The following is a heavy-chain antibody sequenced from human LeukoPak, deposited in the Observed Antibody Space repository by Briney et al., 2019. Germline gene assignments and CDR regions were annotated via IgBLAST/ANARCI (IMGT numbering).Heavy chain of an antibody. D-gene: IGHD3-10*01. CDR3: TRDFYGIDY. J-gene: IGHJ4*02. Sequence: GGSLRLSCAASGFTFTDYWMHWVRQAPGKGLVWVSRINGGGSGTSYADSVKGRFTISRDNAKNTVYLQMNSLRVEDTAVYYCTRDFYGIDYWGQGTLVTVSS. CDR2: INGGGSGT. V-gene: IGHV3-74*01. CDR1: GFTFTDYW.